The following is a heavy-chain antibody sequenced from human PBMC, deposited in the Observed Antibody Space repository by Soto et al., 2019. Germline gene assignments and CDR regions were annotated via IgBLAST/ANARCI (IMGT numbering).Heavy chain of an antibody. D-gene: IGHD2-15*01. V-gene: IGHV3-48*02. J-gene: IGHJ6*02. CDR3: VRGRSDSLMDV. CDR2: ISSSRATI. CDR1: GFTLNTFS. Sequence: LRLSCAGSGFTLNTFSMNWVRQAPGKGLEWVSYISSSRATIYYADPVKGRFTISRDDAKNSLYLQMNSLRDDDTAVYYCVRGRSDSLMDVWGQGTTVTVSS.